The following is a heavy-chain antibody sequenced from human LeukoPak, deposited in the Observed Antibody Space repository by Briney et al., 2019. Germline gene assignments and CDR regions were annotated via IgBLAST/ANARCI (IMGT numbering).Heavy chain of an antibody. D-gene: IGHD5-18*01. CDR3: ARADKDGYGFFGFDY. CDR2: ISYSGGST. J-gene: IGHJ4*02. CDR1: GFTFRSYA. V-gene: IGHV3-23*01. Sequence: GGSLRLSCAASGFTFRSYAMTWVRQAPGKGLQSVSGISYSGGSTFYADSVKGRFTISRDNSKNSLYLQINSLRAEDTALYYCARADKDGYGFFGFDYWGQGTLVTVSS.